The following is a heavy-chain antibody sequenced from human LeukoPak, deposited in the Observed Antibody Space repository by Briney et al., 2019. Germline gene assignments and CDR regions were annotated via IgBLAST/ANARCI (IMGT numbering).Heavy chain of an antibody. CDR1: GFTFSSYG. J-gene: IGHJ3*02. Sequence: GRSLRLSCAASGFTFSSYGMHWVRQAPGKGLEWVAVISYDGSNKYYADSVKGRFTISRDNSKNTLYLQMNSLRAEDTAVYYCAKGLRYFDWLLDALDIWGQGTMVTVSS. D-gene: IGHD3-9*01. CDR2: ISYDGSNK. V-gene: IGHV3-30*18. CDR3: AKGLRYFDWLLDALDI.